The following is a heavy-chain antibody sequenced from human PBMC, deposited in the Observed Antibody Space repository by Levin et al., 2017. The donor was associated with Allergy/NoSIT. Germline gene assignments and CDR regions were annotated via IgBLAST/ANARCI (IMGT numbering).Heavy chain of an antibody. CDR3: ARATYYYDSSGYPPYWYFDL. CDR2: IYYSGST. J-gene: IGHJ2*01. Sequence: PSQTLSLTCTVSGGSISSGDYYWSWIRQPPGKGLEWIGYIYYSGSTYYNPSLKSRVTISVDTSKNQFSLKLSSVTAADTAVYYCARATYYYDSSGYPPYWYFDLWGRGTLVTVSS. CDR1: GGSISSGDYY. V-gene: IGHV4-30-4*01. D-gene: IGHD3-22*01.